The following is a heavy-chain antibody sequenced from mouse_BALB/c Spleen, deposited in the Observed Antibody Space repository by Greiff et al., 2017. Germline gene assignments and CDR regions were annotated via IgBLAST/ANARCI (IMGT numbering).Heavy chain of an antibody. J-gene: IGHJ4*01. CDR1: GFTFSSYA. D-gene: IGHD2-2*01. Sequence: EVQGVESGGGLVKPGGSLKLSCAASGFTFSSYAMSWVRQTPEKRLEWVATISSGGSYTYYPDSVKGRFTISRDNAKNNLYLQMSSLKSEDTAMYYCARGLWLRREGTMDYWGQGTSVTVSS. CDR3: ARGLWLRREGTMDY. CDR2: ISSGGSYT. V-gene: IGHV5-9-3*01.